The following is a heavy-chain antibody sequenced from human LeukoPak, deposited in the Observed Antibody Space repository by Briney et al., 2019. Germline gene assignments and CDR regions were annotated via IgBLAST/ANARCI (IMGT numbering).Heavy chain of an antibody. Sequence: ASVKVSCKASGSTFTGYYMHWVRQAPGQGLEWMGRINPNSGGTNYAQKFQGRVTMTRDTSISTAYMELSRLRSDDTAVYYCARDHGYSSGWYNYWGQGTLVTISS. CDR3: ARDHGYSSGWYNY. D-gene: IGHD6-19*01. CDR1: GSTFTGYY. CDR2: INPNSGGT. V-gene: IGHV1-2*06. J-gene: IGHJ4*02.